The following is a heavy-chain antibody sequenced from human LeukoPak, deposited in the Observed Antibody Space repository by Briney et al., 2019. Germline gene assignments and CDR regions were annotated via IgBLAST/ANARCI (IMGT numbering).Heavy chain of an antibody. D-gene: IGHD3-10*01. J-gene: IGHJ3*02. CDR1: GYTFTAYS. CDR3: ARDLDYYGSGSFFNI. CDR2: INPDSGGT. Sequence: ASVKVSCKASGYTFTAYSMHWVRQAPGQGLEWMGWINPDSGGTNYAQKFQGRVTMTRDTSITTAYMELSRLRYDDTAVYYCARDLDYYGSGSFFNIWGPGTMVTVSS. V-gene: IGHV1-2*02.